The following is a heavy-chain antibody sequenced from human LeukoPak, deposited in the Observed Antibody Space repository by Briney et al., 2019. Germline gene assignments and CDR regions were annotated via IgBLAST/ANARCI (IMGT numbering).Heavy chain of an antibody. CDR2: INPSNGDT. CDR3: ARGSANFYLAFDT. V-gene: IGHV1-2*02. CDR1: GYTFTAYY. Sequence: AASVKVSCKASGYTFTAYYMHWVRQAPGQGLQWMGWINPSNGDTNFAQQFQGSVTMTRDTSISTAYMELSRLRSADTAIYYCARGSANFYLAFDTWGQGTMVTVSS. J-gene: IGHJ3*02. D-gene: IGHD1-7*01.